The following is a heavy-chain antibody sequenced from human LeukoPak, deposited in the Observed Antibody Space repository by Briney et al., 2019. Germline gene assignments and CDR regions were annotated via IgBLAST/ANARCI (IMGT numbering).Heavy chain of an antibody. D-gene: IGHD3-22*01. V-gene: IGHV4-34*01. CDR2: INHSGST. J-gene: IGHJ5*02. Sequence: KPSETLSLTCTVSGGSISSYYWSWIRQPPGKGLEWIGEINHSGSTNYNPSLKSRVTISVDTSKNQFSLKLSSVTAADTAVYYCAREAYYYDRGFDPWGQGTLVTVSS. CDR1: GGSISSYY. CDR3: AREAYYYDRGFDP.